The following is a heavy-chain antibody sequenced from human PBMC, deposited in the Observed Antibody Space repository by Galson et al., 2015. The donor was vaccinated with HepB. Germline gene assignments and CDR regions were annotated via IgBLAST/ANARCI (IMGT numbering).Heavy chain of an antibody. CDR3: ARDTGDYDILTGSFDY. CDR1: GFTFSSYG. J-gene: IGHJ4*02. D-gene: IGHD3-9*01. CDR2: IWYDGSNK. Sequence: SLRLSCAASGFTFSSYGMHWVRQAPGKGLEWVAVIWYDGSNKYYADSVKGRFTISRDNSKNTLYLQMNSLRAEDTAVYYCARDTGDYDILTGSFDYWGQGTLVTVSS. V-gene: IGHV3-33*01.